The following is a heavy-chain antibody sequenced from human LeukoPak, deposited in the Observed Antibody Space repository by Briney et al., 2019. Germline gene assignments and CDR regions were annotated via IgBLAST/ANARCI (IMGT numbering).Heavy chain of an antibody. CDR3: AKDKGFAGVAAAGPNYYYGMDV. D-gene: IGHD6-13*01. Sequence: PGGSLRLSCAASGFTFSSYAMPWVRQAPGKGLEWVSGISWNSGSIGYADSVKGRFTISRDNAKNSLFLQMNSLRAEDTALYYCAKDKGFAGVAAAGPNYYYGMDVWGQGTTVTVSS. V-gene: IGHV3-9*01. J-gene: IGHJ6*02. CDR2: ISWNSGSI. CDR1: GFTFSSYA.